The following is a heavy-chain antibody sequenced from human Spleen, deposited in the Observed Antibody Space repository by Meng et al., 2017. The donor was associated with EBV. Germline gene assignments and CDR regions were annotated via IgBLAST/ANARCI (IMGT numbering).Heavy chain of an antibody. V-gene: IGHV1-8*01. J-gene: IGHJ4*02. CDR2: MNPNSGNT. D-gene: IGHD4-23*01. Sequence: QGKLGESGDEVKKPGAPVKVFCQAFGYTFNNYDSNWVRQATGQGLEWMGWMNPNSGNTGSAQKFQGRVTITRNNSISTAYMELSSLKSEDTAVYYCSTYGGTDFDYWGLGTLVTVSS. CDR3: STYGGTDFDY. CDR1: GYTFNNYD.